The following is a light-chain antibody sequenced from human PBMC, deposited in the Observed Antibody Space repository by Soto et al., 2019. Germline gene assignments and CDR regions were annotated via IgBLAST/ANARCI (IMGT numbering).Light chain of an antibody. Sequence: QSVLTQPPSVSGAPGQRVTISCTGSSSNIGAQSNVHWYQQFPGTAPKLLIYDTINRPSGVPDRFSGSKSGTSASLAITGLQAEDEADYYCQSYDSSLSGSVVFGGGTKLTVL. CDR2: DTI. V-gene: IGLV1-40*01. CDR1: SSNIGAQSN. J-gene: IGLJ2*01. CDR3: QSYDSSLSGSVV.